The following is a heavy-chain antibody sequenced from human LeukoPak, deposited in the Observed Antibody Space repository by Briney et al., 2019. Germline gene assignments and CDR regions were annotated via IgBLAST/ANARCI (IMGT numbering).Heavy chain of an antibody. CDR1: EFTFSSYS. D-gene: IGHD2-21*01. J-gene: IGHJ4*02. V-gene: IGHV3-21*01. CDR2: ISSSSSYI. Sequence: GGSLRLSCAASEFTFSSYSMNWVRQAPGKGLEWVSSISSSSSYIYYADSVKGRFTISRDNAKNSLYLQMNSLRAEDTAVYYCARDDSVGVFDYWGQGTLVTVSS. CDR3: ARDDSVGVFDY.